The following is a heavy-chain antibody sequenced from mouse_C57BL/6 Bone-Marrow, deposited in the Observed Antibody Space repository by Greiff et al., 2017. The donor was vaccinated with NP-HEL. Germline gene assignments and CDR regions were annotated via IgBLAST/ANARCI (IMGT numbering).Heavy chain of an antibody. Sequence: VQLQESGAELARPGSSFPLSFPSSGYTFTSYGISWVKQRTGQGLEWIGEIYPRSGPTYYNEKFKGKATLTADKSSSTAYMELRSLTSEDSAVYFCARSERYYYYGSSYYFDYWGQGTTLTVSS. J-gene: IGHJ2*01. V-gene: IGHV1-81*01. CDR2: IYPRSGPT. CDR1: GYTFTSYG. CDR3: ARSERYYYYGSSYYFDY. D-gene: IGHD1-1*01.